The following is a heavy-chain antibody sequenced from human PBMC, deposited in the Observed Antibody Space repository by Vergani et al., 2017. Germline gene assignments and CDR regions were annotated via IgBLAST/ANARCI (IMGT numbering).Heavy chain of an antibody. V-gene: IGHV3-23*01. D-gene: IGHD5-12*01. CDR1: GFTFSSYA. Sequence: EVQLLESGGGLVQPGGSLRLSCAASGFTFSSYAMSWVRQAPGKGLEWVSAIRGSGGSTYYADSVKGRFTIARDNSKNTLYLQMNSLRAEDTAVYYCAKVAEGGYGFSVDYWGQGTLVTVSS. J-gene: IGHJ4*02. CDR2: IRGSGGST. CDR3: AKVAEGGYGFSVDY.